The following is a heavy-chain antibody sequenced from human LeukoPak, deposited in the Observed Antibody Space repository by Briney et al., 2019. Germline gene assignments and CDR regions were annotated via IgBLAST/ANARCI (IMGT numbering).Heavy chain of an antibody. CDR2: ISSSGTTI. J-gene: IGHJ4*02. Sequence: GGSLRLSCAASGFTFSSYEMNWVRQAPGKGLEWVSFISSSGTTIYYADSVKGRFTISRDNAKSSLFLQMNSLRPEDTAVYYCARVGTASSDYWGQGTLVTVSS. CDR3: ARVGTASSDY. V-gene: IGHV3-48*03. CDR1: GFTFSSYE. D-gene: IGHD2-21*02.